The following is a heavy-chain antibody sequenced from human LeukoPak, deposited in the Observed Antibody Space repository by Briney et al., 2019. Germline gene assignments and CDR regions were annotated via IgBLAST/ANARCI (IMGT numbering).Heavy chain of an antibody. CDR1: GFTFSSYA. J-gene: IGHJ4*02. Sequence: GGSLRLSCAASGFTFSSYAMSWVRQAPGKGLEWVSALSGSGVSTYYADSVKGRFTIFRDNSKNTLYLQMNSLRAEDTAIYYCAKETYFGGDAQPGVWGQGTLVTVSS. CDR2: LSGSGVST. D-gene: IGHD2-21*02. CDR3: AKETYFGGDAQPGV. V-gene: IGHV3-23*01.